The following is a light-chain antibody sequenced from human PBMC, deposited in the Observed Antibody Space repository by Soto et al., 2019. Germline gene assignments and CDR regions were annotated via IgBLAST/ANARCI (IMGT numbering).Light chain of an antibody. CDR2: DNF. V-gene: IGLV1-40*01. CDR1: SSNIGAGFD. Sequence: QLVLTQPPSVSGAPGQRVTISCTGSSSNIGAGFDVHWYQQLPTTAPKLLIYDNFNRPSGVPDRFSGSKSGTSASLAITGLQAEDEAAYYCQVYDSSLSGPVFGGGTKLTVL. J-gene: IGLJ3*02. CDR3: QVYDSSLSGPV.